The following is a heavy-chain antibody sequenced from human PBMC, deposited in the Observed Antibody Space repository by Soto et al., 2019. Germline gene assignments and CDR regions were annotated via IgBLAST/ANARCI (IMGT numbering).Heavy chain of an antibody. V-gene: IGHV3-30*18. J-gene: IGHJ6*02. Sequence: GGSLRLSCAASGFTFSSYGMHWVRQAPGKGLEWVAVISYDGSNKYYADSVKGRFTISRDNSKNTLYLQMNSLRAEDTAVYYCAKDSPRFWSGYVYYYGMDVWGQGTTVTVSS. CDR3: AKDSPRFWSGYVYYYGMDV. D-gene: IGHD3-3*01. CDR1: GFTFSSYG. CDR2: ISYDGSNK.